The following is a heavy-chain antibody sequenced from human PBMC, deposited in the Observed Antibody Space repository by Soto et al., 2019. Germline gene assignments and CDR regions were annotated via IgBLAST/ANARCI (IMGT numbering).Heavy chain of an antibody. CDR2: IRVYNGNT. Sequence: QVQLVQSGAEVKKPGASVKVSCKASGYTFTSYGISWVRQAPGQGLEWMGWIRVYNGNTNYAQKLQGRVTMTTDTSKSTAYMELRSLKSEDTAVYYCARDSPPNDYWGQGTLVTVSS. CDR1: GYTFTSYG. CDR3: ARDSPPNDY. J-gene: IGHJ4*02. V-gene: IGHV1-18*01.